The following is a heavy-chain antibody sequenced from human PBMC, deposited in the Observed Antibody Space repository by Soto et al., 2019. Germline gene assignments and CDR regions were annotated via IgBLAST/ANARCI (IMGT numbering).Heavy chain of an antibody. D-gene: IGHD3-16*02. J-gene: IGHJ6*02. CDR3: ARWPQPRYTADPYAVDV. Sequence: QVHLVQSGTEVKKPGSSVKVSCKASGGTFRSSGFSWVRQAPGQGLEWMGMIVPSLDTTNYAQKFQARVTITADEVTSTAYMELRSLRSEDTAVDYCARWPQPRYTADPYAVDVWGQGTRVIVSS. CDR2: IVPSLDTT. V-gene: IGHV1-69*11. CDR1: GGTFRSSG.